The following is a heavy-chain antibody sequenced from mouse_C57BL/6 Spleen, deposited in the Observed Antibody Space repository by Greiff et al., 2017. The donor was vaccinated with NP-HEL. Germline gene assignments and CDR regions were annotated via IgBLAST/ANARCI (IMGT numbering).Heavy chain of an antibody. Sequence: QVQLQQPGTELVKPGASVKLSCKASGYTFTSYWMHWVKQRHGQGLEWIGNINPSNGGTNYNEKFKSKATLTVDKSSSTAYMQLSSLTSEDSAVYYCARRDNYYGSRGYAMDYWGQGTSVTVSS. CDR3: ARRDNYYGSRGYAMDY. J-gene: IGHJ4*01. CDR1: GYTFTSYW. D-gene: IGHD1-1*01. CDR2: INPSNGGT. V-gene: IGHV1-53*01.